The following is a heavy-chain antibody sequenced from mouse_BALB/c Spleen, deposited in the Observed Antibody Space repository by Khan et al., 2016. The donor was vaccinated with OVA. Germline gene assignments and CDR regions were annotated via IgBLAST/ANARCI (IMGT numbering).Heavy chain of an antibody. CDR2: INTYTGEP. Sequence: QIQLVQSGPELKKPGETVKISCKASGYTFTSFGMNWVKQAPGKGLEWMGWINTYTGEPTYADDFKGRFAFSLDTSASTAYLQINNLKNEDTATYCCARPTYFSCTMAYWGQGTSVTVSS. V-gene: IGHV9-3-1*01. CDR3: ARPTYFSCTMAY. D-gene: IGHD2-10*01. CDR1: GYTFTSFG. J-gene: IGHJ4*01.